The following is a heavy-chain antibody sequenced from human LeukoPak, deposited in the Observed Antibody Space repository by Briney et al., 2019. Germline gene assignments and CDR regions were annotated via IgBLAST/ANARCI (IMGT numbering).Heavy chain of an antibody. CDR1: GYTFTSYD. V-gene: IGHV1-8*03. CDR3: ARGASGDFWSGYYFGYYYYYMDV. Sequence: GASVKVSCKASGYTFTSYDINWVRQATGQGLEWMGWVNPNSGNTGYAQKFQGRVTITRNPSISTAYMELSSLRSEDTAVYYCARGASGDFWSGYYFGYYYYYMDVWGKGTTVTVSS. D-gene: IGHD3-3*01. CDR2: VNPNSGNT. J-gene: IGHJ6*03.